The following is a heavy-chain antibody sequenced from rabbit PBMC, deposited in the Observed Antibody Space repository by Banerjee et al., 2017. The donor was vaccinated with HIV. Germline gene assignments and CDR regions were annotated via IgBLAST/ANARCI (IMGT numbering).Heavy chain of an antibody. Sequence: QQQLEESGGDLVQPEGSLTLTCKASGLDFSSSYWICWVRQAPGKGLEWIGYIDTSSGSTWYASWAKGRFTISKTSSTTVTLQMTSLTAADTATYFCARGGYYTYGYTGYAYAMDYFSLWGPGTLVTVS. J-gene: IGHJ4*01. CDR1: GLDFSSSYW. V-gene: IGHV1S45*01. D-gene: IGHD6-1*01. CDR2: IDTSSGST. CDR3: ARGGYYTYGYTGYAYAMDYFSL.